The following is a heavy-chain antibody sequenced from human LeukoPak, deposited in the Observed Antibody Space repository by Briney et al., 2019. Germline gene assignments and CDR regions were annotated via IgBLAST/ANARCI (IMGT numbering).Heavy chain of an antibody. CDR1: GGTFSSYA. J-gene: IGHJ6*03. CDR2: IIPIFGTA. CDR3: ARGYSGYDSRPYYYYMDV. V-gene: IGHV1-69*05. D-gene: IGHD5-12*01. Sequence: ASVKVSCKASGGTFSSYAISWVRQAPGQGLEWMGGIIPIFGTANYAQKFQGRVTITTDESTSTAYMELSSLRSEDTAAYYCARGYSGYDSRPYYYYMDVWGKGTTVTVSS.